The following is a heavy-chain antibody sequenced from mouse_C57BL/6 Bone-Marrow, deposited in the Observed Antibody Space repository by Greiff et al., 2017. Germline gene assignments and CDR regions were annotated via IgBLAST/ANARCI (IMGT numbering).Heavy chain of an antibody. J-gene: IGHJ2*01. D-gene: IGHD3-2*02. Sequence: QVQLKQSGPELVKPGASVKISCKASGYAFSSSWMNWVKQRPGKGLEWIGRIYPGDGDTNYNVKFKGKATLTADKSSSTAYMQLSSLTSEDSAVYFCAREEQLRLHYYFDYWGQGTTLTVSS. CDR3: AREEQLRLHYYFDY. CDR2: IYPGDGDT. CDR1: GYAFSSSW. V-gene: IGHV1-82*01.